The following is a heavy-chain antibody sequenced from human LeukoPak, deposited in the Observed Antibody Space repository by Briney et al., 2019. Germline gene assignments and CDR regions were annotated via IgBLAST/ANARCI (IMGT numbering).Heavy chain of an antibody. CDR1: GGSISSYY. J-gene: IGHJ4*02. CDR3: ARIPYYYGSGSHFDY. D-gene: IGHD3-10*01. CDR2: IYYSGST. Sequence: PSETLSLTCTVSGGSISSYYWSWIRQPPGKGLEWIGYIYYSGSTNYNPSLKSRVTISVDTSKNQFSLKLSSVTAADTAVYYCARIPYYYGSGSHFDYWGQGTLVTVSS. V-gene: IGHV4-59*01.